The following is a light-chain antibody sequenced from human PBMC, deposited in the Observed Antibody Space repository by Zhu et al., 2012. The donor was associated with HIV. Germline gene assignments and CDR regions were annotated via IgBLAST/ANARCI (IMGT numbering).Light chain of an antibody. CDR1: RSVSSF. V-gene: IGKV3-11*01. CDR3: QQRVNWPLT. CDR2: DAS. Sequence: IVLTQSPATLSLSPGEGATVSCRASRSVSSFLAWYQQQPGQAPRLLIYDASKRAAGIPPRFSGSGSGTDFTLTISSLEPEDFALYYCQQRVNWPLTFGGGTKVEIK. J-gene: IGKJ4*01.